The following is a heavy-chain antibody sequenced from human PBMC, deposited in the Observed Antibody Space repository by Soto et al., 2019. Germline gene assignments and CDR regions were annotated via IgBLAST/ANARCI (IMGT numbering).Heavy chain of an antibody. CDR1: GYTFTNYW. Sequence: GESLKISCKGSGYTFTNYWIGWVRQTPGKGLEWMGIIYPGDSDTKYNPSFQGQVTISADKSITTTYLRWTSLKASDTAIYYCAKDIKCEDFTYGYFYYGMDVWGQGTTVTVSS. CDR2: IYPGDSDT. CDR3: AKDIKCEDFTYGYFYYGMDV. V-gene: IGHV5-51*01. J-gene: IGHJ6*02. D-gene: IGHD2-15*01.